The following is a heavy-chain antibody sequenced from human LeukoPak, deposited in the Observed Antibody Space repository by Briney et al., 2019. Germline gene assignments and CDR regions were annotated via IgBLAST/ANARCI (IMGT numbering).Heavy chain of an antibody. CDR2: IYHSGNT. V-gene: IGHV4-31*03. Sequence: SETLSLTCTVSGGSISSGGYYWSWIRQLPGKGLEWIGYIYHSGNTVYKPSLRSRVTMSVDTSKNQFSLKLTSVTAADTAVYYCARTVPWYYFDYWGQGTLSPSPQ. D-gene: IGHD4-17*01. J-gene: IGHJ4*02. CDR3: ARTVPWYYFDY. CDR1: GGSISSGGYY.